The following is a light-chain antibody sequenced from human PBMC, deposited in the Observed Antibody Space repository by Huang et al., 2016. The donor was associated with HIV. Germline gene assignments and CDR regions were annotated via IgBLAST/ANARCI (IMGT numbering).Light chain of an antibody. CDR3: QQYYSIPG. Sequence: DIVMTQSPDSLAVSLGERATIRCMSSQSVLSTYNNRNHLAWYQQKPRQRPKLLIYWASTRESGVPDRFRGSGSATDFTLTIDNLQAEDVALYFCQQYYSIPGFGQGTYVEV. CDR1: QSVLSTYNNRNH. CDR2: WAS. J-gene: IGKJ1*01. V-gene: IGKV4-1*01.